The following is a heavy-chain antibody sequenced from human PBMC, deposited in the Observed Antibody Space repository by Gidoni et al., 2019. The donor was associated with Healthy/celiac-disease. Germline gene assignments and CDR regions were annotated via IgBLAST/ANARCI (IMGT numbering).Heavy chain of an antibody. Sequence: EVQLVESGGGLVKPGGSLRLSCAASGFTFSSYSMNWVRQAPGKGLEWVSSISSSSSYIYYADSVKGRFTISRDNAKNSLYLQMNSLRAEDTAVYYCASSPSTRGWHDYWGQGTLVTVSS. V-gene: IGHV3-21*01. D-gene: IGHD2-15*01. CDR2: ISSSSSYI. J-gene: IGHJ4*02. CDR3: ASSPSTRGWHDY. CDR1: GFTFSSYS.